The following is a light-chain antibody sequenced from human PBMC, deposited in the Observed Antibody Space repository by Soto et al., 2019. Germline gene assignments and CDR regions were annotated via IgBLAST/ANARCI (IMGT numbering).Light chain of an antibody. V-gene: IGLV2-14*01. CDR1: ISDIGGYEY. J-gene: IGLJ1*01. Sequence: QSVLTQPASVSGSPGQSITISCTGTISDIGGYEYVSWYQQHPGKAPRLMISEVSNRPSRVSNRFSGSKSGNTASLTISGLQAEDEADYYCSSYTSSSTLVFGTGTKVTVL. CDR3: SSYTSSSTLV. CDR2: EVS.